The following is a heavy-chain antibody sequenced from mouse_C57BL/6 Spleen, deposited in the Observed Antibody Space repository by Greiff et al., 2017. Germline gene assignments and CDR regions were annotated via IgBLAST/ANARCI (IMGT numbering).Heavy chain of an antibody. D-gene: IGHD2-4*01. V-gene: IGHV1-50*01. J-gene: IGHJ3*01. CDR2: IDPSDNYT. Sequence: QVQLQQPGAELVKPGASVKLSCKASGYTFTSYWMQWVKQRPGQGLEWIGEIDPSDNYTNYNQKFKGKATLTVDTSSSTAYMQLSSLPSEDSAVYYCASLHYDYDLWFAYWGQGTLVTVSA. CDR1: GYTFTSYW. CDR3: ASLHYDYDLWFAY.